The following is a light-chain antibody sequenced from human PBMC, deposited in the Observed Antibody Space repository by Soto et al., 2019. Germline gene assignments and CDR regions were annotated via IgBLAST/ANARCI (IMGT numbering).Light chain of an antibody. V-gene: IGKV1-33*01. CDR1: QDITNY. CDR2: DAS. CDR3: QQDLRPPLT. J-gene: IGKJ3*01. Sequence: DIQMTQSPSSLSASVGDRVTITCQASQDITNYLNWYQQKPGRAPRLLLYDASSLETGVPSRFSGSGSGTDFTLTISSLQPEDFATYYCQQDLRPPLTFGPGTKVDIK.